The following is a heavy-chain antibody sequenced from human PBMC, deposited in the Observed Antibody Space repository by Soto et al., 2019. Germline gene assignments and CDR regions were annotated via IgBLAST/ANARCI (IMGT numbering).Heavy chain of an antibody. D-gene: IGHD3-22*01. CDR3: ARAPVNYYDSSGYYVSPYYSFDY. CDR1: GYTFTSYY. CDR2: INPSGGST. V-gene: IGHV1-46*01. J-gene: IGHJ4*02. Sequence: ASVKVSCKASGYTFTSYYMHWVRQAPGQGLEWMRIINPSGGSTSYAQKYQGRVTMTRDTSTSTVYKEMSSLRSEDTAVYYCARAPVNYYDSSGYYVSPYYSFDYWGQGTLVTVSS.